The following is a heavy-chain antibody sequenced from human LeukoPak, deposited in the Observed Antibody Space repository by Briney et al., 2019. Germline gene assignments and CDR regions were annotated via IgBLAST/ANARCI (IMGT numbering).Heavy chain of an antibody. J-gene: IGHJ2*01. CDR1: GFTFSRYR. CDR3: ARVTFFYYYFDL. V-gene: IGHV3-7*01. Sequence: GGSLRLSCEASGFTFSRYRMTWVRQVPGKGLEWVANIKQDGNEKYYVDSVRGRFTISRDNTKDSLFLQMDSLRVEDTAVYYCARVTFFYYYFDLWGRGTLVTVSS. CDR2: IKQDGNEK.